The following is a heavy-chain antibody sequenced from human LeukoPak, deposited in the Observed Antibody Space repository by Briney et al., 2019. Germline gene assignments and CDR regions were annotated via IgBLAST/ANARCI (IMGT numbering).Heavy chain of an antibody. CDR3: ARAGAYYDSSGYPSAFDI. CDR2: IYYSGST. J-gene: IGHJ3*02. D-gene: IGHD3-22*01. CDR1: GGSISSGDYY. V-gene: IGHV4-30-4*01. Sequence: SETLSLTCTVSGGSISSGDYYWSWIRQPPGKGLEWIGYIYYSGSTYYNPSLKSRVTISVDTSKNQFSLKLSSVTAADTAVYYCARAGAYYDSSGYPSAFDIWGQGTMVTVSS.